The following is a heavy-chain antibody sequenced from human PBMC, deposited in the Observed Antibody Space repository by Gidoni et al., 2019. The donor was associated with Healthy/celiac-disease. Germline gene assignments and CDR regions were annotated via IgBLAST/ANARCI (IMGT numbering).Heavy chain of an antibody. CDR1: GGSISSYY. J-gene: IGHJ4*02. CDR2: IYYSGST. D-gene: IGHD6-19*01. V-gene: IGHV4-59*01. CDR3: ARDYTGDMAGFDY. Sequence: QVQLQESGPGLVKPSETLSLTCTVSGGSISSYYWSWIRQPPGKGLEWIGYIYYSGSTNYNPSLKSRVTISVDTSKNQFSLKLSSVTAADTAVYYCARDYTGDMAGFDYWGQGTLVTVSS.